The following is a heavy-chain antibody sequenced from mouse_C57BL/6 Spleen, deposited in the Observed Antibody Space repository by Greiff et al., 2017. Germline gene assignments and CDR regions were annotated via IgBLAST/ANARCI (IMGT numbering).Heavy chain of an antibody. CDR1: GYTFTEYT. V-gene: IGHV1-62-2*01. J-gene: IGHJ2*01. D-gene: IGHD2-3*01. Sequence: LVESGAELVKPGASVKLSCKASGYTFTEYTIHWVKQRSGKGLEWIGWFYPGSGSIKYNEKFKDKATLTADKSSSNVYMELSRLTSEDSAVYFCARHEDDGYYFDYWGQGTTLTVSS. CDR3: ARHEDDGYYFDY. CDR2: FYPGSGSI.